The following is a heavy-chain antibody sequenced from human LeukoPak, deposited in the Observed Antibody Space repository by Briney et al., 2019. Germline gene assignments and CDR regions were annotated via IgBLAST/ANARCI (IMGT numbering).Heavy chain of an antibody. Sequence: PGRSLRLSCAASGFTFSSYGMHWVRQAPGKGLEWVAVISYDGSNKYYADSVKGRFTISRDNSKNTLYLQMNSLRAEDTAVYYCAKALGYSSGWLPKKPIDYWGQGTLVTVSS. CDR2: ISYDGSNK. CDR3: AKALGYSSGWLPKKPIDY. V-gene: IGHV3-30*18. J-gene: IGHJ4*02. CDR1: GFTFSSYG. D-gene: IGHD6-19*01.